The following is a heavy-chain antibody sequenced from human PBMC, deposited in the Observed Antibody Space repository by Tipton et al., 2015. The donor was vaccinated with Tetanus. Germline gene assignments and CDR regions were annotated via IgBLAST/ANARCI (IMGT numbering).Heavy chain of an antibody. J-gene: IGHJ4*02. D-gene: IGHD5-18*01. CDR2: IYPGDSET. Sequence: VQLVQSGAEVKKPGESLKISCKGSGYSFTSYWIGWVRQMPGKGLEWMGIIYPGDSETRYSPSFQGQVTISADKSISTAYLQWSSLRASDTAGYYWARLGSDTATDAGDYWGQGPLVAVSS. V-gene: IGHV5-51*01. CDR3: ARLGSDTATDAGDY. CDR1: GYSFTSYW.